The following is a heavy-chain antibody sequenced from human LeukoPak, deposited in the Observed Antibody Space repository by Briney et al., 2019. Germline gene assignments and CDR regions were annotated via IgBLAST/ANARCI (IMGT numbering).Heavy chain of an antibody. Sequence: GGSLRLSCAASGFTFSSYSMNWVRQAPGQGLEWISSISSSSSYIYYADSVKGRFTIFRDYAKNSLYLQMKSLRSEDTAVYYCARDSRGGWGQGTLVTVSS. J-gene: IGHJ4*02. CDR3: ARDSRGG. V-gene: IGHV3-21*04. CDR1: GFTFSSYS. D-gene: IGHD2-2*01. CDR2: ISSSSSYI.